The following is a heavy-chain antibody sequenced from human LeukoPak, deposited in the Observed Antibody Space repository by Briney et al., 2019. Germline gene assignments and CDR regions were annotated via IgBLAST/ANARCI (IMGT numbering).Heavy chain of an antibody. Sequence: GASVKVSCKASGYTFTSYDINWVRQAPGQGLEWMGWINPNSGGTNYAQKFQGRVTMTRDTSISTAYMELSRLRSDDTAVYYCARSRWGSYYYYGMDVWGQGTTVTVSS. J-gene: IGHJ6*02. CDR1: GYTFTSYD. CDR2: INPNSGGT. V-gene: IGHV1-2*02. D-gene: IGHD3-16*01. CDR3: ARSRWGSYYYYGMDV.